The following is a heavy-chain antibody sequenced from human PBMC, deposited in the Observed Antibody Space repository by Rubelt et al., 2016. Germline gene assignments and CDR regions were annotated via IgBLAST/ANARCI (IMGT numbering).Heavy chain of an antibody. V-gene: IGHV3-30*04. Sequence: SYAMHWVRQAPGKGLEWVAVISYDGSNKYYADSVKGRFTISRDNSKNTLYLQMNSLRAEDTAVCYCAKDVMIVVVTHDYWGQGTLVTVSS. CDR2: ISYDGSNK. J-gene: IGHJ4*02. CDR3: AKDVMIVVVTHDY. D-gene: IGHD3-22*01. CDR1: SYA.